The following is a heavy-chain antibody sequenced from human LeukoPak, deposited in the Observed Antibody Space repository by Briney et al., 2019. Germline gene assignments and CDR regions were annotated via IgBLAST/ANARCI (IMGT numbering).Heavy chain of an antibody. Sequence: SETLSLTCAVYGGSFSGYYWSWIRQPPGKGLEWIGEINHSGSTNYNPSPKSRVTISVDTSKNQFSLKLSSVTAADTAVYYCARVTYCGGDCYSGRGDYFDYWGQGTLVTVSS. CDR2: INHSGST. CDR3: ARVTYCGGDCYSGRGDYFDY. J-gene: IGHJ4*02. V-gene: IGHV4-34*01. D-gene: IGHD2-21*02. CDR1: GGSFSGYY.